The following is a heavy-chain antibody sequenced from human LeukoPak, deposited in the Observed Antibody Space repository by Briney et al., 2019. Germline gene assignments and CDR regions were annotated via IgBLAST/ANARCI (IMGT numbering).Heavy chain of an antibody. V-gene: IGHV3-30*04. J-gene: IGHJ4*02. CDR2: ISYDGSNK. CDR3: ARDHFRVATTPFDY. CDR1: GFTFSSYA. D-gene: IGHD5-12*01. Sequence: GRSLRLSCAASGFTFSSYAMHWVRQAPGKGLEWVAVISYDGSNKYYADSVKGRFTISRDNSKNTLYLQMNSLRAEDTAVYYCARDHFRVATTPFDYWGQGTLVTVSS.